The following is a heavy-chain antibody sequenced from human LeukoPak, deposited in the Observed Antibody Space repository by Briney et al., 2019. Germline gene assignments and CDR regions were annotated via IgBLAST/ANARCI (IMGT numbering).Heavy chain of an antibody. D-gene: IGHD6-19*01. Sequence: PGGSLRLSCEGSGFTISSYAMSWVRQAPGKGLEWVSAINGGGGLTYYADSVKGRFTISRDNSKNTLYLQMNSLRAEDTAVYYCVKVGAVAAFPRDFDYWGQGTLVTVSS. J-gene: IGHJ4*02. CDR2: INGGGGLT. CDR3: VKVGAVAAFPRDFDY. CDR1: GFTISSYA. V-gene: IGHV3-23*01.